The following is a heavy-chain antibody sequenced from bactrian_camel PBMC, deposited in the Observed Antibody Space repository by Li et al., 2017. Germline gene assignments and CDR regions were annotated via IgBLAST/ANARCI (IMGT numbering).Heavy chain of an antibody. J-gene: IGHJ4*01. D-gene: IGHD1*01. V-gene: IGHV3S63*01. CDR3: AGDLGWTSGEYHY. CDR1: GFTYSC. Sequence: HVQLVESGGNSVQAGGSLKLSCAVSGFTYSCVGWFRQAPGKEREGIAHIVPDIGIAGYADSVKGRFTISQDDAKNTLYLQLNSPKSDDMAMYYCAGDLGWTSGEYHYWGQGTQVTVS. CDR2: IVPDIGIA.